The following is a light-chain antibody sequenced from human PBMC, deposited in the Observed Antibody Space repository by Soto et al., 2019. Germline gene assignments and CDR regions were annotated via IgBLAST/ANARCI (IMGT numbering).Light chain of an antibody. J-gene: IGKJ5*01. CDR1: RIISGY. CDR3: QHYDSLPIT. V-gene: IGKV3-20*01. CDR2: GAS. Sequence: EIVLTQSPATLSVSPGERATLSCRASRIISGYLAWYHHKPGQPPRLLIYGASSRATGIPDRFSGSGSGTDFTLTISRLEPEDFAVFYCQHYDSLPITFGQGTRLEIK.